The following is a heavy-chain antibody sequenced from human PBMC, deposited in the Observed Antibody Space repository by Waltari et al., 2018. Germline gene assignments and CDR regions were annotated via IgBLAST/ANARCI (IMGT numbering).Heavy chain of an antibody. J-gene: IGHJ3*02. V-gene: IGHV1-2*02. CDR2: INPKSGAT. CDR1: GSTFSDYY. CDR3: ARDLFPNFWSGYGFDI. D-gene: IGHD3-3*01. Sequence: QVHLVQSGAEVKKPGASVRVPCKTSGSTFSDYYLSWVRQAPGQGLEWMGWINPKSGATNPAQKFQGRVTLTRDTSTSTVYMELRGLTSDDTAIFYCARDLFPNFWSGYGFDIWGQGTKVTVSS.